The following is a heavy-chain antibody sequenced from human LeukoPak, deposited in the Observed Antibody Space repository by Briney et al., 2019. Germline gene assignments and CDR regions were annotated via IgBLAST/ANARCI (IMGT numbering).Heavy chain of an antibody. CDR3: AKAPYGDEPSFDY. CDR1: GGSFSGFY. V-gene: IGHV4-34*01. Sequence: SETLSLTCAVYGGSFSGFYWSWIRQPPGKGLEWIGEINHRGSTNYNPSLKSRVTISVDTSKNQFSLNLTSVTAADTAVYYCAKAPYGDEPSFDYWGQGTLVTVSS. J-gene: IGHJ4*02. CDR2: INHRGST. D-gene: IGHD4-17*01.